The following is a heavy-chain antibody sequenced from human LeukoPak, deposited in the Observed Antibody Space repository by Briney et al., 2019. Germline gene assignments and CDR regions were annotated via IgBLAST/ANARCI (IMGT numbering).Heavy chain of an antibody. J-gene: IGHJ4*02. D-gene: IGHD3-3*01. Sequence: SETLSLTCTASGGSISSYYWSWIRKPPGKGLEWIGYIYYSGSTNYNPSLKSRVTISVDTSKNQFSLKLSSVTAADTAVYYCARVRSGYSDCWGQGTLVTVSS. CDR2: IYYSGST. V-gene: IGHV4-59*01. CDR1: GGSISSYY. CDR3: ARVRSGYSDC.